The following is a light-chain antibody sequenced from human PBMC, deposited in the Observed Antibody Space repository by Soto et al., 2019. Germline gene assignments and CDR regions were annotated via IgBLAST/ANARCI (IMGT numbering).Light chain of an antibody. V-gene: IGLV2-14*01. CDR3: SSYTSSSIPYV. Sequence: QSVLTQPASVSGSPGQSITISCTGTSSEVGGYNYVSWYQQHPGKAPKLMIYDVSNRPSGVSNRFSGSKSGNTASLTISGLQAEDEADYYCSSYTSSSIPYVFGTGTRSPS. J-gene: IGLJ1*01. CDR2: DVS. CDR1: SSEVGGYNY.